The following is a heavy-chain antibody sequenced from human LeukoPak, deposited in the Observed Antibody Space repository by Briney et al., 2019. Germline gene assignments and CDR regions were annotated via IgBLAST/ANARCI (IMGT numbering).Heavy chain of an antibody. J-gene: IGHJ6*02. CDR1: GYTFTSYG. D-gene: IGHD3-22*01. CDR2: MNPNGGNT. V-gene: IGHV1-8*02. Sequence: GASVKVSCKASGYTFTSYGISWVRQAPGQGVERMGWMNPNGGNTGYAQKFQGRVTMTRNTSISTAYMALSSLRSEATAVYSCARGGHYYDSLAVWGQGTTVTVSS. CDR3: ARGGHYYDSLAV.